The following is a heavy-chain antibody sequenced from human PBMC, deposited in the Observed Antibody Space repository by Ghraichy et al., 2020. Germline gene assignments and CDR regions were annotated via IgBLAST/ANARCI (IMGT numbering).Heavy chain of an antibody. CDR1: GFTFSSYA. J-gene: IGHJ4*02. CDR2: IRGSGGST. D-gene: IGHD4-17*01. Sequence: GGSLRLSCAASGFTFSSYAMSWVRQAPGKGLEWVSAIRGSGGSTYYTDSVKGRFTISRDNSKNTLYLHMNSLRAEDTAVYYCAKHSQDYGDSRFDYWGQGTLVTISS. V-gene: IGHV3-23*01. CDR3: AKHSQDYGDSRFDY.